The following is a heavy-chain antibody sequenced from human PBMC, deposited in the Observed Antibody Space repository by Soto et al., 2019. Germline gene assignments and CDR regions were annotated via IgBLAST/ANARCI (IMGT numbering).Heavy chain of an antibody. D-gene: IGHD6-13*01. J-gene: IGHJ4*02. CDR3: AREPGYSSSWPFDY. V-gene: IGHV3-21*01. CDR2: ISGSSSYI. Sequence: GGSLRLSCAASGFTFSSYSMNWVRQAPGKGLEWVSSISGSSSYIYYADSVKGRFTISRDNAKNSLYLQMNSLRAEDTAVYYCAREPGYSSSWPFDYWGQGTLVTVSS. CDR1: GFTFSSYS.